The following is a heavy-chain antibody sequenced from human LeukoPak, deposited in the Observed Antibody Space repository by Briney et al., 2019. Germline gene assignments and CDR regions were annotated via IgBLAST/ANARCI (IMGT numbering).Heavy chain of an antibody. Sequence: SETLSLTCAVSGGSISSSNWWSWVRQPPGKGLEWIGEIYHSGSTNYNPSLKSRVTISVDKSKNQFSLKLSSVTAADTAVYYCARDPQGLTGYFGNGAFDIWGQGTMVTVSS. V-gene: IGHV4-4*02. CDR3: ARDPQGLTGYFGNGAFDI. CDR1: GGSISSSNW. CDR2: IYHSGST. D-gene: IGHD3-9*01. J-gene: IGHJ3*02.